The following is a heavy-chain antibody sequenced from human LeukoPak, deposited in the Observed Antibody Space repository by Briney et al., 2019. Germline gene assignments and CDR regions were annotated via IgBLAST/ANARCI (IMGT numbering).Heavy chain of an antibody. J-gene: IGHJ4*02. D-gene: IGHD2-15*01. CDR2: IYYSGST. V-gene: IGHV4-30-4*01. CDR3: ARALRAVVVDY. Sequence: PSETLSLTCTVSGGSISSGDYYWSWIRQPPGKGLEWIGYIYYSGSTYYNPSLKSRVTISVDTSKNQFSLKLSSVTAADTAVYYCARALRAVVVDYWGQGTLVTVSS. CDR1: GGSISSGDYY.